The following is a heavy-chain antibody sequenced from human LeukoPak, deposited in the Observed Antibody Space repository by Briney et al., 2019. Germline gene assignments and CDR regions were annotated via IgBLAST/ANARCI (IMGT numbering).Heavy chain of an antibody. Sequence: GGSLRLSCAASGFTFSSYWMHWVRQAPGKGLVWVSRINTDGTSTTYADSVKGRFTISRDNAKNTLYLQINSLRAEDTAVYYCARGRAAVAGYYMDVWGKGTAVTVSS. J-gene: IGHJ6*03. V-gene: IGHV3-74*01. CDR1: GFTFSSYW. D-gene: IGHD6-19*01. CDR2: INTDGTST. CDR3: ARGRAAVAGYYMDV.